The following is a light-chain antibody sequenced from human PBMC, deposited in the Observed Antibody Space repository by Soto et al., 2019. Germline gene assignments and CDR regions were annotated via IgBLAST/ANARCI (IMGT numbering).Light chain of an antibody. CDR3: QRYGG. J-gene: IGKJ1*01. CDR1: QTISSW. V-gene: IGKV1-5*03. CDR2: KAS. Sequence: DIQMTQSPSTLSGSVGDRVTITCRASQTISSWLAWYQQKPGKAPKLLIYKASTLKSGVPSRFSGSGSGTEFTLTISSLKHDDFAVYYCQRYGGFGQGTKVDIK.